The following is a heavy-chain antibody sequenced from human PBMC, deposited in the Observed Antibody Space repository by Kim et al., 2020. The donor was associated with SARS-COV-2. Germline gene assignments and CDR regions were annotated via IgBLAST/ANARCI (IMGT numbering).Heavy chain of an antibody. Sequence: GGSLRRSCAATGFTFSDYGMHWVRQAPGKGLVWVALINLDGSKTDYTDSVKDRFTIARDNSKHTVYLQMNSLRAEDTAVYYCSRDGDS. CDR3: SRDGDS. J-gene: IGHJ5*01. CDR2: INLDGSKT. CDR1: GFTFSDYG. V-gene: IGHV3-33*08.